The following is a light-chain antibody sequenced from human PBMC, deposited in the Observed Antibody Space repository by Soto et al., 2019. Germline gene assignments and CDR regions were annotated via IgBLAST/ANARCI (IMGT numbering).Light chain of an antibody. Sequence: QSVLTQPPSVSGAPGQRVTISCTGSSSNIGAGYDVLWYQQLPGTAPKLLIYGNSNRPSGVPDRFSGSKSGTSASLAITGLQAEDEADYYCQSYDSSLSVLYVFGTGTKVTVL. V-gene: IGLV1-40*01. J-gene: IGLJ1*01. CDR2: GNS. CDR3: QSYDSSLSVLYV. CDR1: SSNIGAGYD.